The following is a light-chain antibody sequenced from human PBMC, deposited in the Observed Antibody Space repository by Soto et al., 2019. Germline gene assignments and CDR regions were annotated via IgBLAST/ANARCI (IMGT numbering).Light chain of an antibody. CDR3: HQYDNLPPT. Sequence: DIQMTQSPSSLSASVGDRVTITCQASQDISKYLNWYRQKPGKAPNLLIYDASKLKTGVSSRFIESGSGTSFTLTISCLQPEDIDKYYCHQYDNLPPTFGGGTKVEIK. CDR1: QDISKY. V-gene: IGKV1-33*01. J-gene: IGKJ4*01. CDR2: DAS.